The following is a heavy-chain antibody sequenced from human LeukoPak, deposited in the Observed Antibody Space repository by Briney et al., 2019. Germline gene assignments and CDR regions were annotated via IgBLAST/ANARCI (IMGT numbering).Heavy chain of an antibody. CDR3: ATAGRRLFGVLIPLSFDY. J-gene: IGHJ4*02. D-gene: IGHD3-3*01. CDR2: IIPSDGFT. CDR1: GYTFTNYY. Sequence: ASVKVSCKASGYTFTNYYIHWVRQAPGQGLEWMGMIIPSDGFTTYAQKFQGRLTMTRDMSTSMVYMELSSLRSEDTALYYRATAGRRLFGVLIPLSFDYWGQGTLVTVSS. V-gene: IGHV1-46*01.